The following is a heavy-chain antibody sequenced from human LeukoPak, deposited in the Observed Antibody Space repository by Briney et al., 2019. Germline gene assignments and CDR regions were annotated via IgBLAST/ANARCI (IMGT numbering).Heavy chain of an antibody. V-gene: IGHV3-74*01. CDR2: IRTDGSST. CDR1: GFTFSSYW. D-gene: IGHD6-13*01. CDR3: ARDFMYSITCAGC. J-gene: IGHJ4*02. Sequence: GGSLRLSCAASGFTFSSYWMHWVRQVPGKGLMWVSRIRTDGSSTSYADSVKGRFTISRDNAKNTLYLQMNSLRVEDTAVYYCARDFMYSITCAGCWGQGTLVTVSS.